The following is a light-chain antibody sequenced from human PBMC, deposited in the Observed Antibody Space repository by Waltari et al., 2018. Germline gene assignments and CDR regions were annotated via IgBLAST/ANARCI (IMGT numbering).Light chain of an antibody. J-gene: IGLJ1*01. CDR3: CAFAGYGVYV. CDR2: EVS. V-gene: IGLV2-23*02. Sequence: HPHPGGAPKLLIYEVSKRPSGVSSRFSGSKSGKTASLTISGLQAEDEGDYYCCAFAGYGVYVFGSGTHVAVL.